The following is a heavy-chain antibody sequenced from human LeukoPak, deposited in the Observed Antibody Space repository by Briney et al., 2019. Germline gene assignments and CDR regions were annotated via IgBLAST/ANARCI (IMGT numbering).Heavy chain of an antibody. J-gene: IGHJ4*02. V-gene: IGHV3-21*01. CDR1: GFTFSSYS. D-gene: IGHD6-19*01. CDR3: ARCLAVAGTRYYFDY. CDR2: ISSSSSYI. Sequence: PGGSLRLSCAASGFTFSSYSMNWVRQAPGKGLEWVSSISSSSSYIYYADSVKGRFTISRDNAKNSLYLQMNSLRAEDTAVYYCARCLAVAGTRYYFDYWGQGTLVTVSS.